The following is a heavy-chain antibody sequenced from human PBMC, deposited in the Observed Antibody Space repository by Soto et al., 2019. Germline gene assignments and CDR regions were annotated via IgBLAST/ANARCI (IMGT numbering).Heavy chain of an antibody. Sequence: GGSLRLSCAASGFTFSSYGMHWVRQAPGKGLEWVAVISYDGSNKYYADSVKGRFTISRDNSKNTLYLQMNSLRAEDTAVYYCASDYYDSSGYGSWGQGTLVTVSS. J-gene: IGHJ5*02. V-gene: IGHV3-30*03. CDR1: GFTFSSYG. CDR2: ISYDGSNK. CDR3: ASDYYDSSGYGS. D-gene: IGHD3-22*01.